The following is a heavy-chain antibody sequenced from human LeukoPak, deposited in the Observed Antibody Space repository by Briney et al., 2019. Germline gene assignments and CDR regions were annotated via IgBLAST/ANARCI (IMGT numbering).Heavy chain of an antibody. CDR3: AKGRSSWFSGSFDS. V-gene: IGHV3-23*01. Sequence: PGGSLRLSCAASGFTFSTYAMSWVRQTPGKGLEWVSDIRGSGGSTNYADSVKGRFTISRDNSKNTLYLQMDSLRVEDTAEYYCAKGRSSWFSGSFDSWGQGTLDTVSS. J-gene: IGHJ4*02. D-gene: IGHD6-19*01. CDR1: GFTFSTYA. CDR2: IRGSGGST.